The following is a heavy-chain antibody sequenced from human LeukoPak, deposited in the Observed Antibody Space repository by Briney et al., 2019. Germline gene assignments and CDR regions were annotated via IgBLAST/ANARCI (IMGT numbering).Heavy chain of an antibody. CDR2: ISWDGGST. Sequence: GGSLRLSCAASGFTFDDYAMHWVRQAPGKGLEWVSLISWDGGSTYYADSVKGRFTISRDNGKNSLYLQMNSLRAEDTALYYCAKDTGPGIVGANAGYDYWGQGTLVTVSS. CDR3: AKDTGPGIVGANAGYDY. CDR1: GFTFDDYA. J-gene: IGHJ4*02. D-gene: IGHD1-26*01. V-gene: IGHV3-43D*03.